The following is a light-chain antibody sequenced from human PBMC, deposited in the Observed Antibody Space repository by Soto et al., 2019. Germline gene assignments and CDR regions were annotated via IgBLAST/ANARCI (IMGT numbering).Light chain of an antibody. CDR2: AAS. Sequence: DIQMTQSPSSLSASVGDRVTITCRASQSISSYLNWYQQKPGKAPKLLIYAASSLHSGVPSRFSGSGSGTDFTLAISSLQPDDFATYYCQQSYSTPHTCGPGTKVDVK. CDR3: QQSYSTPHT. CDR1: QSISSY. V-gene: IGKV1-39*01. J-gene: IGKJ3*01.